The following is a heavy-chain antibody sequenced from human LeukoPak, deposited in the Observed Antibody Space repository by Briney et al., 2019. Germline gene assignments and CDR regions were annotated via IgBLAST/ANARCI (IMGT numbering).Heavy chain of an antibody. V-gene: IGHV3-23*01. CDR1: GFTFSSYA. D-gene: IGHD3-22*01. J-gene: IGHJ4*02. CDR2: ISGSGGST. CDR3: AKEGRITMIVVVITTFDY. Sequence: GGSLRLSCAASGFTFSSYAMSWVRQAPGKGLEWVSAISGSGGSTYYADSVKGRFTISRDNSKNTLYLQMNSLRAEDTAVYYCAKEGRITMIVVVITTFDYWGQGTLVTVSS.